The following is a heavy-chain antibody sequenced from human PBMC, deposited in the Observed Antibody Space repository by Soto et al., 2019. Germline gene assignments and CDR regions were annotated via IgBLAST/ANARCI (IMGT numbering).Heavy chain of an antibody. V-gene: IGHV4-59*01. Sequence: PSETLSLTCTVSGGSISSYYWIWIRQPPGKGLEWIGYIYYSGITNYNPSLKSRVTISVDTSKNQFSLKLSSVTAADTAVYYCARYKYNYYYVMDVWGQGTTVTVSS. CDR2: IYYSGIT. D-gene: IGHD1-20*01. CDR1: GGSISSYY. CDR3: ARYKYNYYYVMDV. J-gene: IGHJ6*01.